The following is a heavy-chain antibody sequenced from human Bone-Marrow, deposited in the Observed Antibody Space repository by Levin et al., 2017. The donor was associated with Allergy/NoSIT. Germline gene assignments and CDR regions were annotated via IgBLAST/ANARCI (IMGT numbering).Heavy chain of an antibody. V-gene: IGHV3-53*05. CDR2: IYSGGST. D-gene: IGHD6-19*01. CDR1: GFTVSSNY. J-gene: IGHJ6*02. CDR3: AREVTVAGYLDGMDV. Sequence: PGGSLRLSCAASGFTVSSNYMSWVRQAPGKGLEWVSVIYSGGSTYYADSVKGRFTISRDNSKNTVYLQMNSLRGEDTAVYYCAREVTVAGYLDGMDVWGQGTTVTVSS.